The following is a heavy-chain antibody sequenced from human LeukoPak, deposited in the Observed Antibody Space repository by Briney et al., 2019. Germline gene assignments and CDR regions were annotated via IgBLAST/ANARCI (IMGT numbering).Heavy chain of an antibody. Sequence: ASVKVSCKASGYTFTSYDINWVRQATGQGLEWMGWMNPNSGNTGYAQKFQGRVTMTRNTSISTAYMELSSLRSEDTAVYYCARTGEWELPAYYYYGMDVWGQGTMVTVSS. CDR1: GYTFTSYD. CDR3: ARTGEWELPAYYYYGMDV. V-gene: IGHV1-8*01. CDR2: MNPNSGNT. J-gene: IGHJ6*02. D-gene: IGHD1-26*01.